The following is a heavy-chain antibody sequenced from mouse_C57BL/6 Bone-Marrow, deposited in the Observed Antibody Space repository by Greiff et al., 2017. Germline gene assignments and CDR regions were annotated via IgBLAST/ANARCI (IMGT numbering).Heavy chain of an antibody. V-gene: IGHV7-3*01. Sequence: EVKLLESGGGLVQPGGSLSLSCAASGFTFTDYYMSWVRQPPGKALEWLGFIRNKANGYTTEYSSSVKGMFTISRDNSQSILYLQMYALRAEDGAAYYCEGNHYDSGYWYFDVWGKGTTVTVSS. D-gene: IGHD2-4*01. J-gene: IGHJ1*03. CDR2: IRNKANGYTT. CDR1: GFTFTDYY. CDR3: EGNHYDSGYWYFDV.